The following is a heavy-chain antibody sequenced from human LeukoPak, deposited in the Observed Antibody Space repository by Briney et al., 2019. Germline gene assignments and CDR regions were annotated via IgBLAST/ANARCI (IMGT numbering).Heavy chain of an antibody. D-gene: IGHD2-21*02. Sequence: GRSLRLSCAASGFTFRNYDMHWVRQDTGEGLEWLSAIGTAGDTYYLDSVKGRFTVSRDNAKNSLSLQMNGLRAGDTAVYYCARGRNCGVDCYDAFDIWGQGTMVAVSS. CDR3: ARGRNCGVDCYDAFDI. J-gene: IGHJ3*02. CDR1: GFTFRNYD. V-gene: IGHV3-13*04. CDR2: IGTAGDT.